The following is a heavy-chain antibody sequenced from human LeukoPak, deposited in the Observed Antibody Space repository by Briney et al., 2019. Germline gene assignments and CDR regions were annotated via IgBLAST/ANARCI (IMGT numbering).Heavy chain of an antibody. V-gene: IGHV1-69*04. CDR2: IIPILGIA. D-gene: IGHD3-16*01. Sequence: SVKVSCKASGGTFSSYAISWVRQAPGQGLEWMGRIIPILGIANYAQKFQGRVTITADKSTGTAYMELSSLRSEDTAVYYCARDTRLLDGQQPNDYYYYYYGMDVWGQGTTVTVSS. J-gene: IGHJ6*02. CDR3: ARDTRLLDGQQPNDYYYYYYGMDV. CDR1: GGTFSSYA.